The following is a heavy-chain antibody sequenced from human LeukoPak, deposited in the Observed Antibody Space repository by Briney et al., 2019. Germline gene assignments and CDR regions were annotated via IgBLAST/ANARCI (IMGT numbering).Heavy chain of an antibody. V-gene: IGHV3-23*01. CDR3: ANQQGALIQQWYFDY. CDR2: VEKTGGRA. D-gene: IGHD5-18*01. CDR1: GFKFRDYA. Sequence: PGGSLRLSCAASGFKFRDYAMSWVRQAPGKGLEWVSTVEKTGGRAYYADSVKGRFTVSRDNSKNTLYLQMNSLRAEDTALYYCANQQGALIQQWYFDYWGQGTLVTVSS. J-gene: IGHJ4*02.